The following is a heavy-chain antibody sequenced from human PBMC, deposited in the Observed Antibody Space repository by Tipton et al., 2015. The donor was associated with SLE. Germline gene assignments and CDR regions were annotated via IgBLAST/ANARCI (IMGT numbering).Heavy chain of an antibody. CDR1: GFTFSSYS. J-gene: IGHJ4*02. CDR2: ISSSSSTI. V-gene: IGHV3-48*01. CDR3: ARDGSGSSGEYYFDY. D-gene: IGHD1-26*01. Sequence: SLRLSCAASGFTFSSYSMNWVRQAPGKGLEWVSYISSSSSTIYYADSVKGRSTISRDNAKNSLYLQMNSLRAEDTAVYYCARDGSGSSGEYYFDYWGQGTLVTVSS.